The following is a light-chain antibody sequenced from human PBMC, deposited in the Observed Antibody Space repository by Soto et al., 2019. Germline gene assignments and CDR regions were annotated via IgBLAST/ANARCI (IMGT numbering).Light chain of an antibody. CDR2: EGT. V-gene: IGLV2-23*01. CDR3: YSFAGTYTLV. J-gene: IGLJ3*02. CDR1: SSDIGSYNL. Sequence: QSALTQPASVSGSPGQSITISCSGTSSDIGSYNLVSWLQHHPGKAPKLIIYEGTKRPSGVSNRFSGSKSGNTASLTISGLQAEDESDYYCYSFAGTYTLVFGGGTKLTVL.